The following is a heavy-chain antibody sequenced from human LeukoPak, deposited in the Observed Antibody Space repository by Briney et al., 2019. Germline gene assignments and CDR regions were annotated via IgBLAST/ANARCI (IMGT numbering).Heavy chain of an antibody. CDR2: INPSGGST. Sequence: ASVKVSCKASGYTFTSYYMHWVRQAPGQGLEWMGIINPSGGSTSYAQKLQGRVTMTTDTSTSTAYMELRSLRSDDTAVYYCARDRRIAAPGVAFDIWGQGTMVTVSS. CDR1: GYTFTSYY. CDR3: ARDRRIAAPGVAFDI. J-gene: IGHJ3*02. D-gene: IGHD6-13*01. V-gene: IGHV1-46*01.